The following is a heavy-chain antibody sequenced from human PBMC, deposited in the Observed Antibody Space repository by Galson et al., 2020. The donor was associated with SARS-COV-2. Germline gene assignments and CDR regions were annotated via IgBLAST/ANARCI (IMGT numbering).Heavy chain of an antibody. Sequence: SETLSLTCTVSAGSISSGGYYWSWIRQHPGKGLEWIGYIYYSGSTYYNPSLKSRVTISVDTSKNQFSLKLSSVTAADTAVYYCARDPYYYDSSGYYIYYGMDVWGQGTTVTVSS. CDR1: AGSISSGGYY. V-gene: IGHV4-31*03. CDR2: IYYSGST. CDR3: ARDPYYYDSSGYYIYYGMDV. J-gene: IGHJ6*02. D-gene: IGHD3-22*01.